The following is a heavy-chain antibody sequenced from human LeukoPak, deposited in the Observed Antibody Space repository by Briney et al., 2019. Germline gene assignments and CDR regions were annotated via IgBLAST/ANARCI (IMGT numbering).Heavy chain of an antibody. J-gene: IGHJ5*02. V-gene: IGHV4-34*01. CDR2: INHSGST. CDR1: GGSFSGYY. D-gene: IGHD3-10*01. CDR3: ARDSPIYGSGKLGWFDP. Sequence: PSETLSLTXAVYGGSFSGYYWSWIRQPPGKGLEWIGEINHSGSTNYNPSLKSRVTISVDTSKNQFSLKLSSVTAADTAVYYCARDSPIYGSGKLGWFDPWGQGTLVTVSS.